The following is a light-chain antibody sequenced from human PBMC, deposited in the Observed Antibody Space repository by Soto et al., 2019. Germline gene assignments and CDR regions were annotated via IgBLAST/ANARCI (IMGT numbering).Light chain of an antibody. J-gene: IGKJ5*01. Sequence: EIVLTQSPGTLSLSPGERATLSCRASQSVSSGYLAWFQQKPGQAPRLLIYAASSRATGIPDRFSGSGSGTDFTLTISRLEPEDFAVYYCQQYGTSPITFGQGTRLEI. CDR2: AAS. V-gene: IGKV3-20*01. CDR1: QSVSSGY. CDR3: QQYGTSPIT.